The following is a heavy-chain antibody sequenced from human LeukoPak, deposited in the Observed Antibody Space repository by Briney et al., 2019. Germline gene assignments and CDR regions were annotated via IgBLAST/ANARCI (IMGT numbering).Heavy chain of an antibody. V-gene: IGHV4-34*01. D-gene: IGHD2-2*01. J-gene: IGHJ5*02. Sequence: SETLSLTCAVYGGSFSGYYWSWIRQPPGKGLEWIGEINHSGSTNYNPSLKSRVTISVDTSKNQSSLNLSSVTAADTAVYYCARRRIYCSSTSCRFDPWGQGTLVIVSS. CDR3: ARRRIYCSSTSCRFDP. CDR1: GGSFSGYY. CDR2: INHSGST.